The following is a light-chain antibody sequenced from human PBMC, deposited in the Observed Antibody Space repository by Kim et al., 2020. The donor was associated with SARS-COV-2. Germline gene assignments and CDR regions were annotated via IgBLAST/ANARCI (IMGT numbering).Light chain of an antibody. CDR1: NIQTKN. Sequence: SVALGQTARLTCGGNNIQTKNVHWYRQKPGQAPVLVMYKDSKRPSGIPERFSGSNSGNTATLTITRAQASDEADYYCQVWDSGTWVFGGGTQLTVL. CDR3: QVWDSGTWV. V-gene: IGLV3-9*01. J-gene: IGLJ3*02. CDR2: KDS.